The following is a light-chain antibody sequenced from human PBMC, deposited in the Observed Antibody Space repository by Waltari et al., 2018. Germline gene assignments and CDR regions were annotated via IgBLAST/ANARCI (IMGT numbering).Light chain of an antibody. Sequence: QSALTQPASVSGSPGQSITISCTGTSSDVGAYNYVSWYQQDPGKAPKLMISDVSKRHSGVSARFSGSKSGNTASLTISGLQAEDEADYYCSSFTTSAIYVFGSVTKVTVL. CDR2: DVS. J-gene: IGLJ1*01. CDR3: SSFTTSAIYV. V-gene: IGLV2-14*03. CDR1: SSDVGAYNY.